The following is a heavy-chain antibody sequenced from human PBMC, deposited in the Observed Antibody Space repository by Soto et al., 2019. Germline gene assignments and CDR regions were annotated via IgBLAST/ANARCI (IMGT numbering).Heavy chain of an antibody. V-gene: IGHV4-34*01. CDR2: INHSGST. Sequence: SATLSLTCAVYGGSFSGYYWSWIRQPPGKGLEWIGEINHSGSTNYNPSLKSRVTISVDTSKNQFSLKLSSVTAADTAVYYCARLHIVVVTTHDYFDYWGQGTLVTVSS. J-gene: IGHJ4*02. CDR1: GGSFSGYY. D-gene: IGHD2-21*02. CDR3: ARLHIVVVTTHDYFDY.